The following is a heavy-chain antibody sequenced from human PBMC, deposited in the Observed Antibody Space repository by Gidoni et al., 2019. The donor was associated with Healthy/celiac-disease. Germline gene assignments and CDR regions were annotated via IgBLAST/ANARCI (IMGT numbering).Heavy chain of an antibody. CDR1: GFTFDDYA. CDR2: ISWNSGSI. CDR3: AKDMSQGGGYSHWYFDL. J-gene: IGHJ2*01. D-gene: IGHD2-15*01. V-gene: IGHV3-9*01. Sequence: EVQLVESGGGLVQPGRSLRLSCAASGFTFDDYAMHWVRQAPGKGLGWVSGISWNSGSIGYADSVKGRFTISRDNAKNSLYLQMNSLRAEDTALYYCAKDMSQGGGYSHWYFDLWGRGTLVTVSS.